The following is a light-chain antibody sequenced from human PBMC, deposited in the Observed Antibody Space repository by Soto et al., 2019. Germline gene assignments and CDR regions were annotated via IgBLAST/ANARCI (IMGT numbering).Light chain of an antibody. J-gene: IGKJ4*01. CDR3: QQYGSSPPDT. CDR2: GAS. Sequence: EIVLTQSPGTLSLSPGDRATLSCRASESVSSTYLAWYQQKPGQAPRLLIYGASSRASGIPDRFSGSGSRTDFTLTISRLEPEDFAVYYCQQYGSSPPDTFGGGTKVEIK. CDR1: ESVSSTY. V-gene: IGKV3-20*01.